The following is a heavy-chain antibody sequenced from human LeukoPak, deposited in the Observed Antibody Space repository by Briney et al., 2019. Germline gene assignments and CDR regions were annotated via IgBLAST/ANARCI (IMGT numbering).Heavy chain of an antibody. CDR3: AKFDSYEAFDI. J-gene: IGHJ3*02. V-gene: IGHV5-51*01. CDR1: GSCFTSYW. D-gene: IGHD5-18*01. Sequence: GESLKISCKGSGSCFTSYWIGWVRQLPGKGLEWMGIIYPGDSDTRYSPSFQGQVTISADKSISTAYLQWSSLKASDTAMYYCAKFDSYEAFDIWGQGTMVTVSS. CDR2: IYPGDSDT.